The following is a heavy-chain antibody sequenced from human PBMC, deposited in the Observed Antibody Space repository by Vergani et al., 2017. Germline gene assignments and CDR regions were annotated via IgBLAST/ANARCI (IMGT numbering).Heavy chain of an antibody. D-gene: IGHD4-17*01. CDR3: ARAVGRLRIHFDY. Sequence: EVQLVESGGGLVQPGGSLRLSCAASGFIFSSYWMHWVRQAPGKGLEWVSYISSSGSTIYYADSVKGRFTISRDNAKNSLYLQMNSLRAEDTAVYYCARAVGRLRIHFDYWGQGTLVTVSS. CDR1: GFIFSSYW. V-gene: IGHV3-48*04. J-gene: IGHJ4*02. CDR2: ISSSGSTI.